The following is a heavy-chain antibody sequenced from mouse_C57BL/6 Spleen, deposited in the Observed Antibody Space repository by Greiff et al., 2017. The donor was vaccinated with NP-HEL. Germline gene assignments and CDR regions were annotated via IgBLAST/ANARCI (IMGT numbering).Heavy chain of an antibody. Sequence: QVQLQHSGAELVRPGTSVKVSCKASGYAFTNYLIEWVKQRPGQGLEWIGVINPGSGGTNYNEKFKGKATLTADKSSSTAYMQLSSLTSEDSAVYFCARCYYYGSSYDAMDYWGQGTSVTVSS. CDR2: INPGSGGT. CDR1: GYAFTNYL. CDR3: ARCYYYGSSYDAMDY. V-gene: IGHV1-54*01. D-gene: IGHD1-1*01. J-gene: IGHJ4*01.